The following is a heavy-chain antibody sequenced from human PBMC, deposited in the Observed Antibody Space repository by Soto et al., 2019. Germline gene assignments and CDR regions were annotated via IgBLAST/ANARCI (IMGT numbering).Heavy chain of an antibody. CDR1: GFTFSDHY. Sequence: EVQLVESGGDLVQPGGSLRLSCAASGFTFSDHYIDWVRQAPGKGLEWVGRSRSKAQGSSISYAASVKGRFTISRDDSKKSLYLQMNSLISEDTAVYYCTRPPIPAGPRDDYWGQGTLVTVSS. CDR2: SRSKAQGSSI. V-gene: IGHV3-72*01. CDR3: TRPPIPAGPRDDY. J-gene: IGHJ4*02. D-gene: IGHD6-13*01.